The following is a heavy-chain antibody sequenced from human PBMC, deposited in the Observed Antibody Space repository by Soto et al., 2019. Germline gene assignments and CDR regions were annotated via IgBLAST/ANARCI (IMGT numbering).Heavy chain of an antibody. Sequence: QVHLQESGPGLVKPSQTLSLTCTVSVDFVNSVNNYWSWIRQPPGKGLEWLGYIFYTGSTYYNPSLRSRITISIAPSKSRFSLKLTSVTAAATAVYYCARVPFSSFVGADPPVGWFDPWGQGTLVTVSS. CDR2: IFYTGST. CDR3: ARVPFSSFVGADPPVGWFDP. CDR1: VDFVNSVNNY. D-gene: IGHD3-3*01. V-gene: IGHV4-30-4*01. J-gene: IGHJ5*02.